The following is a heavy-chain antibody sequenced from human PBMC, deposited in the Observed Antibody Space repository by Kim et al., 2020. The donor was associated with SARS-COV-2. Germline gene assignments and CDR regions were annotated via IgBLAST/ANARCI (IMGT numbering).Heavy chain of an antibody. D-gene: IGHD3-10*01. CDR3: ARELIARGVISNYHYYGMDV. J-gene: IGHJ6*02. V-gene: IGHV3-33*01. CDR1: GFTFSSYG. CDR2: IWYDGSNK. Sequence: GGSLRLSCAASGFTFSSYGMHWVRQAPGKGLEWVAVIWYDGSNKYYTDSVKGRFTISRDNSKNTLYLQMNSLRAEDTAVYYCARELIARGVISNYHYYGMDVWGQGTTVTVSS.